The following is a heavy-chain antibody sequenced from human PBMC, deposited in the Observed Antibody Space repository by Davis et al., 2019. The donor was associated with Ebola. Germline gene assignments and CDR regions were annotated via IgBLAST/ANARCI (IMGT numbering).Heavy chain of an antibody. Sequence: SETLSLTCTVSGGSISSYYWSWIRQPPGKGLEWIGYIYYSGSTYYNPSLKSRVTISVDTSKNQFSLKLSSVTAADTAVYYCARHGAGYCSSTSCSRVWFDPWGQGTLVTVSS. CDR3: ARHGAGYCSSTSCSRVWFDP. J-gene: IGHJ5*02. CDR1: GGSISSYY. D-gene: IGHD2-2*01. CDR2: IYYSGST. V-gene: IGHV4-59*04.